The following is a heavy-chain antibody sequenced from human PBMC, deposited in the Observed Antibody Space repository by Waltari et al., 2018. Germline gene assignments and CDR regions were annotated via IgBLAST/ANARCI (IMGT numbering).Heavy chain of an antibody. CDR3: ARGSTGYVRVWDC. CDR2: IKYDGSAT. Sequence: EVQLMESGGGLVQPGGSLSLCCAASGFSFSAYWMTWGRQAPGKGLEWVANIKYDGSATYHVDSVNGRFTISRDNAKNSLYLQMNDVSAEDTAIYYCARGSTGYVRVWDCWGQGTVVTVSS. CDR1: GFSFSAYW. V-gene: IGHV3-7*03. D-gene: IGHD2-2*01. J-gene: IGHJ4*02.